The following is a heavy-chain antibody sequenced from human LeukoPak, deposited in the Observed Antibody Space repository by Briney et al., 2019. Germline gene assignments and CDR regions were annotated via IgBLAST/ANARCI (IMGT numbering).Heavy chain of an antibody. CDR2: INPNSGGT. V-gene: IGHV1-2*02. Sequence: GASVKVSCKASGYAFTGYYMHWVRQAPGQGLEWMGWINPNSGGTNYAQKFQGRVTMTRDTSISTAYMELSRLRSDDTAVYYCARDWQGGAPYQFDYWGQGTLVTVSS. CDR1: GYAFTGYY. CDR3: ARDWQGGAPYQFDY. D-gene: IGHD1-26*01. J-gene: IGHJ4*02.